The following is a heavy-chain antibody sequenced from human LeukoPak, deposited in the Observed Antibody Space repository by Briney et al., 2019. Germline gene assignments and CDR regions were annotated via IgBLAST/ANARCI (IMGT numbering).Heavy chain of an antibody. Sequence: KSGGSLRLSCAASGFTFSDYYMSWIRQAPGKGLEWVSYISSSGSTIYYADSVKGRFTISRDNAKNSLYLQMNSLRAEDTAVYYCARAAAEDYYYMDVWGKGTTVTVSS. CDR1: GFTFSDYY. CDR2: ISSSGSTI. V-gene: IGHV3-11*04. J-gene: IGHJ6*03. CDR3: ARAAAEDYYYMDV. D-gene: IGHD6-13*01.